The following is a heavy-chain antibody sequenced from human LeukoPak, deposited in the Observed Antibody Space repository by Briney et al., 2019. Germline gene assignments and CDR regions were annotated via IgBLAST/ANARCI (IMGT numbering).Heavy chain of an antibody. V-gene: IGHV4-59*08. CDR3: ARFRDIVPTIFDS. J-gene: IGHJ5*01. CDR1: GDSINKYF. D-gene: IGHD5-12*01. CDR2: IYYGGSP. Sequence: PSETLSLTCTVSGDSINKYFWNWIRQPPGKGLEWVGYIYYGGSPNYNPSPKSRVTISLDTSKNQFSLKLKSMTAADTAVYYCARFRDIVPTIFDSWGQGTLVTVSS.